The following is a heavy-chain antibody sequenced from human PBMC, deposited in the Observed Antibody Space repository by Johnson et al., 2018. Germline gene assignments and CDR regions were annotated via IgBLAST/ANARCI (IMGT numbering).Heavy chain of an antibody. J-gene: IGHJ1*01. CDR3: AKATTVTTSWLAEYFQH. Sequence: VQLVETGGGVVQPGRSLRLSCAASGFTFSSYGMHWVRQAPGKGLEWVAVISYDGSNKYYADSVKGRFTISRDNSKNMLYLQMNSLRAEDTAVYYCAKATTVTTSWLAEYFQHWGQGTLVTVSS. V-gene: IGHV3-30*18. CDR2: ISYDGSNK. CDR1: GFTFSSYG. D-gene: IGHD4-17*01.